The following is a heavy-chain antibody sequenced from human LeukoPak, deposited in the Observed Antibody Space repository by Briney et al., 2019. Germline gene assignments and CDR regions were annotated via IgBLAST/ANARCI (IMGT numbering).Heavy chain of an antibody. CDR3: ARAYSSGWLKEYYFDY. D-gene: IGHD6-19*01. CDR1: GYTFTGYY. CDR2: INPNSGGT. V-gene: IGHV1-2*04. Sequence: ASVKVSCKASGYTFTGYYMHWVRQAPGQGLEWMGWINPNSGGTNYAQKFQGWVTMTRDTSISTAYMELSRLRSDDTAVYYCARAYSSGWLKEYYFDYWGQGTLVTVSS. J-gene: IGHJ4*02.